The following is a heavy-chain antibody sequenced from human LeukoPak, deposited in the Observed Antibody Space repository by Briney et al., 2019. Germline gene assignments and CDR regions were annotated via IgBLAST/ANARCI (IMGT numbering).Heavy chain of an antibody. CDR1: GGSISSSSYY. CDR2: IYYSGST. Sequence: SETLSLTCTVSGGSISSSSYYWGWIRQPPGKGLEWIGSIYYSGSTYYNPSLKSRVTISVDTSKNQFSLKLSSVTAADTAVYYCARDGGYYGSGSYFSVTGGFDYWGQGTLATVSS. D-gene: IGHD3-10*01. CDR3: ARDGGYYGSGSYFSVTGGFDY. J-gene: IGHJ4*02. V-gene: IGHV4-39*07.